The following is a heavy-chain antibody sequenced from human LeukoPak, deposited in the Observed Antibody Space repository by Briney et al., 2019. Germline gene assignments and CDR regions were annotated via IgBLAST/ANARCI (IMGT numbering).Heavy chain of an antibody. V-gene: IGHV3-21*01. Sequence: GGSLRLSCAASGFTFSSYSMNWVRQAPGKGLEWVSSISSSSSYIYYADSVKGRFTISRDNAKNSLYLQMNSLRAEDTAVYYCAIELGYCSGGSCYPTDYWGQGTLVTVSS. CDR2: ISSSSSYI. CDR3: AIELGYCSGGSCYPTDY. D-gene: IGHD2-15*01. J-gene: IGHJ4*02. CDR1: GFTFSSYS.